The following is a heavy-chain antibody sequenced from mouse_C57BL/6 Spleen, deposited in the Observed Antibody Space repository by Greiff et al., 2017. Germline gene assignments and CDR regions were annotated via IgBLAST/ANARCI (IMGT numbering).Heavy chain of an antibody. V-gene: IGHV5-9*01. D-gene: IGHD4-1*01. J-gene: IGHJ2*01. Sequence: EVQGVESGGGLVKPGGSLKLSCAASGFTFSSYTMSWVRQTPEKRLEWVATISGGGGNTYYPDSVKGRFTISRDNAKNTLYLQMSSLRSEDTALYYCARLWDYFDYWGQGTTLTVSS. CDR3: ARLWDYFDY. CDR2: ISGGGGNT. CDR1: GFTFSSYT.